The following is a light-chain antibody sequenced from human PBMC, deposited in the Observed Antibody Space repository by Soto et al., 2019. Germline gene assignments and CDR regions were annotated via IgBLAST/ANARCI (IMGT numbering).Light chain of an antibody. Sequence: EIVLTQSPGTLSLSPGERATLSCRASQSVSSSYLAWYQQKPGQAPRLLIYGASSRATGIPERFSGSGSGTDFTLTTIRLQPEDFALYYCQQYDSSPLTFGGGTKVEIK. V-gene: IGKV3-20*01. CDR3: QQYDSSPLT. CDR1: QSVSSSY. CDR2: GAS. J-gene: IGKJ4*01.